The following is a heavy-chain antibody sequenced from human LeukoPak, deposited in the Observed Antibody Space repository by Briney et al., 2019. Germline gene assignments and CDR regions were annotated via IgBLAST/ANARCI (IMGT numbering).Heavy chain of an antibody. CDR2: IYPGDSDT. CDR3: ARVVVTAKINWFDP. Sequence: GESLKISCKGSGHTFTSYWIGWVRQMPGKGLEWMGIIYPGDSDTRYSPSFQGQVTMSADKSISTAYLQWSSLKASDTAMYYCARVVVTAKINWFDPWGQGTLVTVSS. CDR1: GHTFTSYW. J-gene: IGHJ5*02. V-gene: IGHV5-51*01. D-gene: IGHD2-21*02.